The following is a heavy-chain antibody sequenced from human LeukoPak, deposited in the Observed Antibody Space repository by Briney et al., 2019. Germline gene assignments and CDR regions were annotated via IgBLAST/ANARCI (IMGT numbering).Heavy chain of an antibody. J-gene: IGHJ4*02. V-gene: IGHV3-23*01. CDR2: ITVNGDGT. CDR1: GFTFDDYA. D-gene: IGHD6-19*01. Sequence: GGSLRLSCTASGFTFDDYAMHWVRQAPGKGLEWVSSITVNGDGTNYADAVKGRFAISRDNSKNTVYLQMNSLRADDTAKYYCAKDRLGAVAEYPDYWGQGTLVTVSS. CDR3: AKDRLGAVAEYPDY.